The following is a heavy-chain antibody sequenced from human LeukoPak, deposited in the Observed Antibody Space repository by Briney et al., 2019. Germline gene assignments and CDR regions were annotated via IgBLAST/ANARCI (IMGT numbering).Heavy chain of an antibody. CDR3: ARDSGIGDDFYGMDV. D-gene: IGHD1-26*01. Sequence: GGSLRLSCAASGFTFTTYAMNWVRQAPGKGLEWVSVIYSGGSTYYADSVKGRFTISRHNSKNTLYLQMNSLRAEDTAVYYCARDSGIGDDFYGMDVWGQGTTVTVSS. CDR1: GFTFTTYA. J-gene: IGHJ6*02. V-gene: IGHV3-53*04. CDR2: IYSGGST.